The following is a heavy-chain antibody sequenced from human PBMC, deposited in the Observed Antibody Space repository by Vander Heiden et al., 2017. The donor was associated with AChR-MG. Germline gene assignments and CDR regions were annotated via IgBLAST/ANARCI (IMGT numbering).Heavy chain of an antibody. Sequence: EVQLVESGGGLVQPGGSLRLSCAASGFNFGMYGMRWVRQARGKGMEWVAHISHDGGEKYYVDSVEGRFTISRDYTNTLSLQMNSLRGQDTAVYYCGRAQVVAGATYLDYW. V-gene: IGHV3-7*03. CDR1: GFNFGMYG. CDR3: GRAQVVAGATYLDY. CDR2: ISHDGGEK. D-gene: IGHD2-15*01. J-gene: IGHJ4*01.